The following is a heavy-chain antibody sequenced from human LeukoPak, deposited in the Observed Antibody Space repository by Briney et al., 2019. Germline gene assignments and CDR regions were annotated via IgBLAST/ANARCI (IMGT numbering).Heavy chain of an antibody. CDR2: IYYSGST. CDR3: ARARGFGEFI. J-gene: IGHJ4*02. Sequence: SETLSLTCTVSGGSISSYYWSWIRQPPGKGLEWIGYIYYSGSTNYNPSLKSRVTISVDTSKNQFSLKLSSVTAADTAVYYCARARGFGEFIWGQGTLVTVSS. D-gene: IGHD3-10*01. CDR1: GGSISSYY. V-gene: IGHV4-59*01.